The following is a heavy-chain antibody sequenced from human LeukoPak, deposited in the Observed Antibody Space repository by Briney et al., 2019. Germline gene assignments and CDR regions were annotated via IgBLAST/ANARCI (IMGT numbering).Heavy chain of an antibody. J-gene: IGHJ4*02. CDR2: MNPNSGNT. V-gene: IGHV1-8*01. CDR1: GYTFTSYD. D-gene: IGHD3-22*01. Sequence: ASVKVSCKASGYTFTSYDINWVRQATGHGLEWMGWMNPNSGNTGYAQKFQGRVTMTRNTSISTAYMELSSLRSEDTAVYYCARVRITTMIVVVITRKGYYFDYWGQGTLVTVSS. CDR3: ARVRITTMIVVVITRKGYYFDY.